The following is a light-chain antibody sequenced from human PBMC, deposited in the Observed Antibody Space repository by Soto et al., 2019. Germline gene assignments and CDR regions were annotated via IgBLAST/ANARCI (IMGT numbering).Light chain of an antibody. CDR1: SSNIGAGYD. V-gene: IGLV1-40*01. CDR3: QSYDSGLSASYA. CDR2: GNS. J-gene: IGLJ1*01. Sequence: QSALTQPPSVSGAPGQGVTISCTGSSSNIGAGYDVHWYQQLPGTAPKLLIYGNSNRPSGVPDRFSGSKSGTSASLAITGLQAEDEADYYCQSYDSGLSASYAFGTGTKVTVL.